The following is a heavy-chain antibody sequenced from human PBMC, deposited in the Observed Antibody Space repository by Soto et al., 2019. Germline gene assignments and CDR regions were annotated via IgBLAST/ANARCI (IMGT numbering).Heavy chain of an antibody. CDR1: GFTFSSYA. J-gene: IGHJ6*02. CDR2: ISYDGSNK. V-gene: IGHV3-30-3*01. D-gene: IGHD2-15*01. Sequence: LRLSCAASGFTFSSYAMHWVRQAPGKGLEWVAVISYDGSNKYYADSVKGRFTISRDNSKNTLYLQMNSLRAEDTAVYYCARDLDYSHRYYYYGMDVWGQGTTVTVSS. CDR3: ARDLDYSHRYYYYGMDV.